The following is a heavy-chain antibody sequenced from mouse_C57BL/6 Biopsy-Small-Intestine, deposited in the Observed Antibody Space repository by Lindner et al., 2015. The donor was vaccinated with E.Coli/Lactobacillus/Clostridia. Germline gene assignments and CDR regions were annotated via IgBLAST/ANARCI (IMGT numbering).Heavy chain of an antibody. CDR2: IHAGNGNT. D-gene: IGHD3-2*01. CDR1: GYTFRDDA. J-gene: IGHJ4*01. CDR3: ASGETWLQLGY. V-gene: IGHV1-84*02. Sequence: SVKVSCKASGYTFRDDAIHWVRQAPGQSLEWMGWIHAGNGNTKYSQNLQGRVTITRDTAASIVYMELTSLRSEDTAIYYCASGETWLQLGYWGQGTLVTVSS.